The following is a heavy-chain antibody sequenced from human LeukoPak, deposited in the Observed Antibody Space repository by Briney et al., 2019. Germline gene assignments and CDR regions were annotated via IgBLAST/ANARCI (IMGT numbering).Heavy chain of an antibody. CDR1: GGSISSGSYY. Sequence: SETLSLTCTVSGGSISSGSYYWSWIRQPAGKGLEWIGRIYTSGSTSYNPSLKSRVTISVDTSKNQFSLKLSSVTAADTAVYYCARGYYDSSGYYQNFDYWGQGTLVTVSS. V-gene: IGHV4-61*02. J-gene: IGHJ4*02. D-gene: IGHD3-22*01. CDR3: ARGYYDSSGYYQNFDY. CDR2: IYTSGST.